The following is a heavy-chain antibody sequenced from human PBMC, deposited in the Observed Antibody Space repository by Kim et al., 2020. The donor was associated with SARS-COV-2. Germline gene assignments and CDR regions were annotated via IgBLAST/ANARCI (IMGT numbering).Heavy chain of an antibody. Sequence: SETLSLTCTVSGDSISSNNYYWGWIRRPPGSRLEWIGSIYYDGSAYYDPSLKSRLTISVDTSKNQFSLKLSSVTAADTAMYYCGGLRGTSYGHVDYWGQGTLVIVSS. J-gene: IGHJ4*02. D-gene: IGHD5-18*01. CDR2: IYYDGSA. V-gene: IGHV4-39*01. CDR3: GGLRGTSYGHVDY. CDR1: GDSISSNNYY.